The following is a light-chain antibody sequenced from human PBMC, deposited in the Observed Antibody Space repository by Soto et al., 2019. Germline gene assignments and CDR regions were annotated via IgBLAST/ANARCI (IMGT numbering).Light chain of an antibody. CDR2: GAS. CDR3: QQYNNWPWT. CDR1: QNIFSNY. J-gene: IGKJ1*01. V-gene: IGKV3D-15*01. Sequence: EIVMTQSPATLSASPGERASLSCRASQNIFSNYLTWYQQKPGQAPRRLIFGASIRATGIPDRFSGSGSGTDFTLTISRLEPEDFAVYYCQQYNNWPWTFGQGTKVDIK.